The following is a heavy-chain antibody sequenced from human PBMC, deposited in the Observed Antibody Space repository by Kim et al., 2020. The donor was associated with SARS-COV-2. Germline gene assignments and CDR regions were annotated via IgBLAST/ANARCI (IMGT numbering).Heavy chain of an antibody. CDR3: ARRGTSGSYAIDY. Sequence: SETLSLTCTVSGGSISSSSYYWGWIRQPPGKGLEWIGSIYYSGSTYYNPSLKSRVTISVDTSKNQFSLKLSSVTAADTAVYYCARRGTSGSYAIDYWGQGTLVTVSS. CDR1: GGSISSSSYY. CDR2: IYYSGST. D-gene: IGHD1-26*01. J-gene: IGHJ4*02. V-gene: IGHV4-39*01.